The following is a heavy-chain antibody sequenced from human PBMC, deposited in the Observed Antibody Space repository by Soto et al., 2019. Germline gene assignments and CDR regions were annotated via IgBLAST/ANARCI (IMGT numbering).Heavy chain of an antibody. J-gene: IGHJ6*02. CDR3: AGDSGYSYGHEYYYYYGMDV. V-gene: IGHV4-59*01. Sequence: SETLSLTCTVSGGSIGSYYWSWIRQPPGKGLEWIGYIYYSGSTNYNPSLKSRVTISVDTSKNQFSLKLSSVTAADTAVYYCAGDSGYSYGHEYYYYYGMDVWGQGTTVTVSS. CDR1: GGSIGSYY. CDR2: IYYSGST. D-gene: IGHD5-18*01.